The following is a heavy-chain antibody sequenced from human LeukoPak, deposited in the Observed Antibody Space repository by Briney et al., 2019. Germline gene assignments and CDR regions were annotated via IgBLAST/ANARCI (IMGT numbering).Heavy chain of an antibody. CDR1: GGSISSGSYY. Sequence: SETLSLTCTVSGGSISSGSYYWGWIRQPAGKGLEWIGRIYTSGSTNYNPSLKSRVTISVDTSKNQFSLKLSPVTAADTAVYYCASALTGTHDAFDIWGQGTMVTVSS. D-gene: IGHD2-8*02. V-gene: IGHV4-61*02. CDR3: ASALTGTHDAFDI. CDR2: IYTSGST. J-gene: IGHJ3*02.